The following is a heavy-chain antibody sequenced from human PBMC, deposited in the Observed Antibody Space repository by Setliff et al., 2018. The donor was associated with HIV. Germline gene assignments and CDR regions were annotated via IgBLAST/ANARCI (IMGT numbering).Heavy chain of an antibody. Sequence: SETLSLTCTVSGGSINSGGYYWVWIRQPALKGLEWIGRIHTSGLTNYNPSLKSRVTISVDTSKNQVSLKLSSVTASDTAVYYCARGVRDGSGWSSYYFDYWGQGTLVTVSS. CDR2: IHTSGLT. V-gene: IGHV4-61*02. CDR3: ARGVRDGSGWSSYYFDY. CDR1: GGSINSGGYY. J-gene: IGHJ4*02. D-gene: IGHD6-19*01.